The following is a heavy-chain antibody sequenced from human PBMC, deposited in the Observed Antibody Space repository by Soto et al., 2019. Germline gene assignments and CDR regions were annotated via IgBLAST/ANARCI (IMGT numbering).Heavy chain of an antibody. V-gene: IGHV1-46*01. Sequence: ASVKVSCKASGYSFTAFHMHWVRQAPGLGLQWMGIINPNLGHSNTAQRFQGRVAMTWDTSTSTVYMELSSLTSDDTAVYYCARAPYSTSSFFFDHWGQGTPVTVSS. CDR3: ARAPYSTSSFFFDH. D-gene: IGHD6-6*01. CDR1: GYSFTAFH. J-gene: IGHJ4*02. CDR2: INPNLGHS.